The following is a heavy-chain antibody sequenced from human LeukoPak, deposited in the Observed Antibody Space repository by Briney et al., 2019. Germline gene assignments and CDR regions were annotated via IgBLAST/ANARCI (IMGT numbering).Heavy chain of an antibody. CDR3: ARAVSVWRPDAFDI. Sequence: PSETLSLTCTVSGGSISSSSYYWGWIRQPPGKGLEWIGSIYYSGGTYYNPSLKSRVTISVDTSKNQFSLKLNSVTAADTAVYYCARAVSVWRPDAFDIWGQGTMVTVSS. J-gene: IGHJ3*02. CDR1: GGSISSSSYY. CDR2: IYYSGGT. V-gene: IGHV4-39*07. D-gene: IGHD2-21*01.